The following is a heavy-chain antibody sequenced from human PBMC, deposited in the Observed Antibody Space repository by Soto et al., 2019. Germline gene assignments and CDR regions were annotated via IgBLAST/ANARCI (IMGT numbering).Heavy chain of an antibody. J-gene: IGHJ6*02. Sequence: EVQLVESGGGLVQPGGSLRLSCAASGFTFSSYSMNWVRQAPGKGLEWVSYISSSSSTIYYADSVKGRFTISRDNAKNSLYLQMNSLRDEDTAVYYCARDQLGEFNYYYGMDVWGQGTTVTVSS. CDR1: GFTFSSYS. CDR2: ISSSSSTI. D-gene: IGHD3-10*01. CDR3: ARDQLGEFNYYYGMDV. V-gene: IGHV3-48*02.